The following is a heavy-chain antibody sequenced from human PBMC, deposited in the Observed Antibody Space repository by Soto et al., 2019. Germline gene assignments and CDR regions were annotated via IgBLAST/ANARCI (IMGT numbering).Heavy chain of an antibody. J-gene: IGHJ6*02. V-gene: IGHV3-21*01. CDR1: GFTFSSYT. D-gene: IGHD2-8*01. CDR2: ISSTSGLI. Sequence: EEQVVESGGGLVKPGGSLRLSCAASGFTFSSYTMTWVRQAPGKGLEWVSSISSTSGLIYYADSVRGRFTISRDNADNSASLQMNSLRVEDSAVYYCARYSIIASHHYFAMDVWGLGTTVTVSS. CDR3: ARYSIIASHHYFAMDV.